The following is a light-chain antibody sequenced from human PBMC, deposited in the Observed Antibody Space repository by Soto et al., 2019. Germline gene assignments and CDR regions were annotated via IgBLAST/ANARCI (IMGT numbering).Light chain of an antibody. CDR2: AAS. CDR1: QGIRSA. CDR3: LLEYAYFWA. V-gene: IGKV1-6*01. Sequence: PSSLSASVGDRVTITCRTSQGIRSALGWYQQKPGKVPKLLIYAASTLQSGVPSRFSGSGSGRDFTLTISSLQPEDFATYYCLLEYAYFWAFGQGTKVDIK. J-gene: IGKJ1*01.